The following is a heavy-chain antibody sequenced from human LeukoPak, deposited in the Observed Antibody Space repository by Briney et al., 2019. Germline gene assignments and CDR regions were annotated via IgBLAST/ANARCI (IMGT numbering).Heavy chain of an antibody. CDR2: ISGKNAI. V-gene: IGHV3-48*03. J-gene: IGHJ3*02. CDR1: GFDFKTYE. Sequence: GSLRLSCAASGFDFKTYEMNWVRQAPGKGLEWISYISGKNAINYADSVKGRFTISRDNTKNSLYLQMNSLRAEDTALYYCASELWFGESNALDTWGQGTVVTVSS. D-gene: IGHD3-10*01. CDR3: ASELWFGESNALDT.